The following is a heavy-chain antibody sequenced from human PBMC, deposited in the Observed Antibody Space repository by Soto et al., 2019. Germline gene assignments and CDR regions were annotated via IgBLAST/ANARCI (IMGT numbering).Heavy chain of an antibody. CDR1: GFTFSSYE. CDR3: AREGGDYKPKQKNYYYYGMDV. J-gene: IGHJ6*02. V-gene: IGHV3-48*03. D-gene: IGHD3-16*01. Sequence: GGSLRLSCAASGFTFSSYEMNWVRQAPGKGLEWVSYISSSGSTIYYADSVKGRFTISRDNAKNSLYLQMNSLRAEDTAVYYCAREGGDYKPKQKNYYYYGMDVWGQGHTVTVSS. CDR2: ISSSGSTI.